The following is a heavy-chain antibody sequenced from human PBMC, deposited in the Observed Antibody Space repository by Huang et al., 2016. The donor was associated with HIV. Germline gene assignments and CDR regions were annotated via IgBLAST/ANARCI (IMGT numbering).Heavy chain of an antibody. J-gene: IGHJ4*02. V-gene: IGHV3-30*18. CDR1: GFTFDKVS. Sequence: QVQLVESGGGVVQPGRSLRLSCAAFGFTFDKVSLHWVRQAPGNGLRWVAILSYAGISKYHADSVKGRFTNSRANSKNTVYLQMNSLRVEDTAVYYCAKDGRGSGTYYDYFEYWGQGTLVTVSS. CDR2: LSYAGISK. CDR3: AKDGRGSGTYYDYFEY. D-gene: IGHD1-26*01.